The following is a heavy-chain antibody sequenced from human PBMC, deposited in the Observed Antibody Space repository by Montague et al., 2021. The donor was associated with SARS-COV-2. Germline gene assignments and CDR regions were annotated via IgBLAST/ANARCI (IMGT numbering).Heavy chain of an antibody. J-gene: IGHJ4*02. CDR1: GDSVSRHSVA. CDR2: TYYKSKRYS. CDR3: VRYSGWFYFDF. V-gene: IGHV6-1*01. Sequence: CAISGDSVSRHSVAWSWIRQSPSTGFEWLGRTYYKSKRYSDYAPSVRGRLTVNPDASKNEFSLELNYVTPEDTAVYYCVRYSGWFYFDFWGQGTLVTVSS. D-gene: IGHD6-19*01.